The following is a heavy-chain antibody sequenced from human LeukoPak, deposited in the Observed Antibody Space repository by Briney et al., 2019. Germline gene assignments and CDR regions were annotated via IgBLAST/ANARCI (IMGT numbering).Heavy chain of an antibody. D-gene: IGHD1-26*01. Sequence: GGALRLSCAASGFTFSSYGMSWVRQAPGKGLEWVSAISGSGGSTYYADSVKGRFTISRDNSKNTLYLQMNSLRAEDTAVYYCAKGRGWEASYYYYYMDVWGKGTTVTISS. J-gene: IGHJ6*03. CDR2: ISGSGGST. V-gene: IGHV3-23*01. CDR1: GFTFSSYG. CDR3: AKGRGWEASYYYYYMDV.